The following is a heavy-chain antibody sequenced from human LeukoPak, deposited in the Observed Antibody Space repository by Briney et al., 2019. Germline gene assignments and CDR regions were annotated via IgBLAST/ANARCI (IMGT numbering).Heavy chain of an antibody. V-gene: IGHV1-18*01. J-gene: IGHJ4*02. CDR2: ISAYNGNT. D-gene: IGHD6-13*01. CDR3: ARDSIAAAGTKLRY. CDR1: GYTFTSYG. Sequence: GASVKVSCKASGYTFTSYGISGVRQAPGQGLEWMGWISAYNGNTNYAQKLQGRVTMTTDTSTSTAYMELRSLRSDDTAVYYCARDSIAAAGTKLRYWGQGTLVTVSS.